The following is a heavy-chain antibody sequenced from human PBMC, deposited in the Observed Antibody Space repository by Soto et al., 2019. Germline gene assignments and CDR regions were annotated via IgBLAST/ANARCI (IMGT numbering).Heavy chain of an antibody. Sequence: GPQILCSGASGFKFGNYTVRWVRPAPGKRLEWVSAISGTGGNTYHADSVKGRFTISRDNSKNTLHLQMNSLRAEDTALYFCAKGTTAVTRVTDYWGQGTLVTVSS. J-gene: IGHJ4*02. CDR1: GFKFGNYT. V-gene: IGHV3-23*01. CDR2: ISGTGGNT. D-gene: IGHD1-7*01. CDR3: AKGTTAVTRVTDY.